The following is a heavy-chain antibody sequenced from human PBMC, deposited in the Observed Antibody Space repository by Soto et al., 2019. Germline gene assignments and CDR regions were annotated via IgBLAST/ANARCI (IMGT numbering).Heavy chain of an antibody. V-gene: IGHV4-59*01. D-gene: IGHD3-10*01. CDR3: ARATTMLRRNWFDP. CDR2: IYYSGST. Sequence: SETLSLTCTVSGGSISSYYWSWIRQPPGKGLEWIGYIYYSGSTNYNPSLKSRVTISVDTSKNQFSLKLSSVTAADTAVYYCARATTMLRRNWFDPWGQGTLVTVSS. J-gene: IGHJ5*02. CDR1: GGSISSYY.